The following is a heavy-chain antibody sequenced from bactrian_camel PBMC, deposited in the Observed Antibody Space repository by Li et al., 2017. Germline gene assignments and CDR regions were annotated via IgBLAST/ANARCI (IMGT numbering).Heavy chain of an antibody. CDR3: AKDLTDTTWTDRFNS. Sequence: HVQLVESGGGLVQPGGSLNLSCAVSGLTFSDYAMSWVRQSPGKELEWVAGINNRGDTPDYSDSVKGRFTASRDNAKNTLYLQLNSLKTEDTAMYYCAKDLTDTTWTDRFNSWGQGTQVTVS. V-gene: IGHV3S1*01. CDR2: INNRGDTP. CDR1: GLTFSDYA. D-gene: IGHD8*01. J-gene: IGHJ4*01.